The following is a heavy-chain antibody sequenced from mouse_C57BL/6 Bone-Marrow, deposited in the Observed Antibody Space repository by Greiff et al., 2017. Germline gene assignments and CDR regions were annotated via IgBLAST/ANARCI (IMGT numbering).Heavy chain of an antibody. CDR3: ARSGRLKRGYFDV. Sequence: QVTLKVSGPGILQSSQTLSLTCSFSGFSLSTSGMGVSWIRQPSGKGLEWLAHIYWDDDERYNPSLKSRLTISKDTSRNQVFLKITSVDTADTATYYCARSGRLKRGYFDVWGTGTTVTVSS. V-gene: IGHV8-12*01. CDR1: GFSLSTSGMG. CDR2: IYWDDDE. J-gene: IGHJ1*03. D-gene: IGHD2-2*01.